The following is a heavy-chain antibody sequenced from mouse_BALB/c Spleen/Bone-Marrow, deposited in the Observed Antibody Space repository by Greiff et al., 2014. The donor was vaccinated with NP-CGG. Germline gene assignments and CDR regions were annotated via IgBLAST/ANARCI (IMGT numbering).Heavy chain of an antibody. J-gene: IGHJ3*01. CDR1: GYSFTNYW. Sequence: QVQLQQSGAELAKPGASVKMSCKASGYSFTNYWMHWVKQRPGQGLEWIGYISPSTGYSEYSQKFKDKATLTADKSSNIAYMQLSSLTSEDSAVYYCARYGNYPLFAYWGQGTLVTVSA. CDR2: ISPSTGYS. D-gene: IGHD2-1*01. V-gene: IGHV1-7*01. CDR3: ARYGNYPLFAY.